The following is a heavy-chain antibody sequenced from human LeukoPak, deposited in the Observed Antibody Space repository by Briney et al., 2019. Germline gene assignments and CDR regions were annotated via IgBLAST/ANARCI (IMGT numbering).Heavy chain of an antibody. D-gene: IGHD1-26*01. CDR1: GGSISSSSYY. CDR3: ARASFSGSYYGDFDY. V-gene: IGHV4-39*07. Sequence: SETLSLTCTVSGGSISSSSYYWGWIRQPPGKGLEWIGSIYYSGSTYYNPSLKSRVTVSVDTSKNHFSLKLSSVTAADTAVYYCARASFSGSYYGDFDYWGQGTLVTVSS. J-gene: IGHJ4*02. CDR2: IYYSGST.